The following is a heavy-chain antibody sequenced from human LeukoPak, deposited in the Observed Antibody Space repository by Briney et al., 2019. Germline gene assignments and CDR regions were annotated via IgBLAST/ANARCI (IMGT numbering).Heavy chain of an antibody. CDR2: IYHSGST. V-gene: IGHV4-30-2*01. CDR3: ARNSGYSLNWFDP. Sequence: SQTLSLTCAVSGGSISSGGYSWSWLRQPPGKGLEWIGYIYHSGSTYYNPSLKSRVTISVDRSKNQFSLKLSSVTAADTAVYYCARNSGYSLNWFDPWGQGTLVTVSS. CDR1: GGSISSGGYS. J-gene: IGHJ5*02. D-gene: IGHD3-22*01.